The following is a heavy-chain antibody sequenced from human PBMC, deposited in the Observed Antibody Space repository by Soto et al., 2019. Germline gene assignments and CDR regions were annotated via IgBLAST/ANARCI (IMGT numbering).Heavy chain of an antibody. CDR1: GFTFSNDA. V-gene: IGHV3-23*01. Sequence: GGSLRLSCAASGFTFSNDAMSWVRQAPGKGLEWVSAISGSGGSTYYADSVKGRFTISRDNSKNTLYLQMYSMRAEDTAVYYCAKYIYSGSYLEAFDIWGQGTMVTVS. D-gene: IGHD1-26*01. J-gene: IGHJ3*02. CDR3: AKYIYSGSYLEAFDI. CDR2: ISGSGGST.